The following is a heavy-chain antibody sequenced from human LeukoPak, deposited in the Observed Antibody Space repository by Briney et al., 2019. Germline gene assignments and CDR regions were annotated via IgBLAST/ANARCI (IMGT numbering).Heavy chain of an antibody. J-gene: IGHJ4*02. D-gene: IGHD3-16*02. CDR1: GFTVSSNY. CDR2: INWNGGST. V-gene: IGHV3-20*04. Sequence: PGGSLRLSCAASGFTVSSNYMSWVRQAPGKGLEWVSGINWNGGSTGYADSVKGRFTISRDNAKNSLYLQMNSLRAEDTALYYCARAGRSDYVWGSYRSFHDYWGQGTLVTVSS. CDR3: ARAGRSDYVWGSYRSFHDY.